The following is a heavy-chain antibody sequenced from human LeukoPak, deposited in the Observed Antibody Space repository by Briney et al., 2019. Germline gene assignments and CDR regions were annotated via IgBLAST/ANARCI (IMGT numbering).Heavy chain of an antibody. J-gene: IGHJ5*02. V-gene: IGHV3-23*01. Sequence: GGSLRLSCAASGFTFSSYAMSWVRQAPGKALEWTSAISGSGGSTYYADSVKGRFTISRDNSKNTLYLQMNSLRAEDTAVYYCAKDAYSGAAAGTWWFDPWGQGTLVTVSS. CDR2: ISGSGGST. CDR3: AKDAYSGAAAGTWWFDP. D-gene: IGHD6-13*01. CDR1: GFTFSSYA.